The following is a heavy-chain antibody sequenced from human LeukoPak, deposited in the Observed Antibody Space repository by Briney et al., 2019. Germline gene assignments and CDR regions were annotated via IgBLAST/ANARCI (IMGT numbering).Heavy chain of an antibody. CDR3: AAVVADY. D-gene: IGHD2-15*01. J-gene: IGHJ4*02. Sequence: SETLSLTCTVSGDSMSNYHWTWIRQPAGKGLEWIGRVFTNGNTNYKSSLRSRVTISVDTSKNQFSLKLSSVTAADTAVYYCAAVVADYWGQGTLVTVSS. CDR1: GDSMSNYH. CDR2: VFTNGNT. V-gene: IGHV4-4*07.